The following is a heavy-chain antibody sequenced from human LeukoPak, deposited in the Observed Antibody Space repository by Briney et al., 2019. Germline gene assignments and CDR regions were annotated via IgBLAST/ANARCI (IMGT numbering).Heavy chain of an antibody. CDR3: AKSLRYFDWLSYAFDY. Sequence: PGGSLRLSCAASGFTFSNYGMSWVRQAPGKGLEWVSAISGSGGSPYYADSVKGRFTISRDNSKNTLYLQMNSLRDEDTAVYYCAKSLRYFDWLSYAFDYWGQGTLVTVSS. V-gene: IGHV3-23*01. CDR1: GFTFSNYG. J-gene: IGHJ4*02. CDR2: ISGSGGSP. D-gene: IGHD3-9*01.